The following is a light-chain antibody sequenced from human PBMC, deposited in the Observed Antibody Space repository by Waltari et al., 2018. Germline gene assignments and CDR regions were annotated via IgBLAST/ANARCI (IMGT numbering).Light chain of an antibody. CDR2: DAS. J-gene: IGKJ3*01. CDR3: QHRGTWPLS. V-gene: IGKV3-11*01. Sequence: SPGERATLSCRASQSVNKYLAWYQQRPGQAPRLLIYDASNRATGIPARFSGSGSGTEFTLTISSLEPEDFALYYCQHRGTWPLSFGPGTTV. CDR1: QSVNKY.